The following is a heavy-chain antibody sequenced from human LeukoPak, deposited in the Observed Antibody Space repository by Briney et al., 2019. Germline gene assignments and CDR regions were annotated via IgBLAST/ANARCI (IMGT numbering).Heavy chain of an antibody. CDR1: RFTFSDFY. Sequence: GGSLRLSCAASRFTFSDFYMSWLRHSPGKGLEWVSYISGSGTTMDYADSVKGRFTISRDNAKDSLYLQMNNLGAEDTAVYYCAKGHTYGMIWGQGTLVTVSS. D-gene: IGHD5-18*01. CDR3: AKGHTYGMI. CDR2: ISGSGTTM. J-gene: IGHJ1*01. V-gene: IGHV3-11*01.